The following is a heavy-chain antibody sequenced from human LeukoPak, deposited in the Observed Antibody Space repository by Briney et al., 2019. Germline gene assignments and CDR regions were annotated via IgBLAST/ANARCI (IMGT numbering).Heavy chain of an antibody. V-gene: IGHV4-59*01. CDR2: IYYSGST. D-gene: IGHD6-13*01. Sequence: SETLSLTCTVSGGSISSYYWSWIRQPPGKGLERIGYIYYSGSTNYNPSLKSRVTISVDTSKNQFSLKLSSVTAADTAVYYCARVRTEAAGPNYYYYYYMDVWGKGTTVTVSS. CDR3: ARVRTEAAGPNYYYYYYMDV. J-gene: IGHJ6*03. CDR1: GGSISSYY.